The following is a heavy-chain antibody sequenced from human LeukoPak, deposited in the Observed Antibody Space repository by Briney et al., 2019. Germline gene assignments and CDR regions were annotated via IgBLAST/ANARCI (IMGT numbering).Heavy chain of an antibody. J-gene: IGHJ4*02. V-gene: IGHV3-66*04. CDR3: ARHRGYCSSTSCYPYYFDY. D-gene: IGHD2-2*01. CDR1: GFTVSSNY. Sequence: PGGSLRLSCAASGFTVSSNYMSWVRQAPGKGLKWVSVIYSGGSTYYADSAKGRFTISRDNSKNTLYLQMNSLRAEDTAVYYCARHRGYCSSTSCYPYYFDYWGQGTLVTVSS. CDR2: IYSGGST.